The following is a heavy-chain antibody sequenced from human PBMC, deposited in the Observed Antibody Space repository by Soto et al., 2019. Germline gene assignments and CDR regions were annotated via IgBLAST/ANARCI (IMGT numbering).Heavy chain of an antibody. V-gene: IGHV1-69*04. CDR2: IIPILGIA. Sequence: SVKVSCKASGGTFSSCTISWVRQAPGQGLEWMGRIIPILGIANYAQKFQGRVTITADKSTSTAYMELSSLRSENTAVYYCARDYYDFWSGPDAFDIWGQGTMVTVSS. J-gene: IGHJ3*02. D-gene: IGHD3-3*01. CDR3: ARDYYDFWSGPDAFDI. CDR1: GGTFSSCT.